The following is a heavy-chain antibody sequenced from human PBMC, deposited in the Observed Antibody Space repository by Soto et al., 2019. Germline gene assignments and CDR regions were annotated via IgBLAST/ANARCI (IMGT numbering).Heavy chain of an antibody. CDR2: ISGSGGST. Sequence: SLRLSCAASGFTFSSYAMSWVRQAPVKGLEWVSAISGSGGSTYYADSVKGRFTISRDNSKNTLYLQMNSLRAEDTAVYYCAKDRTSVRYYYYGMDVWGQGTTVTVSS. CDR1: GFTFSSYA. CDR3: AKDRTSVRYYYYGMDV. D-gene: IGHD2-2*01. J-gene: IGHJ6*02. V-gene: IGHV3-23*01.